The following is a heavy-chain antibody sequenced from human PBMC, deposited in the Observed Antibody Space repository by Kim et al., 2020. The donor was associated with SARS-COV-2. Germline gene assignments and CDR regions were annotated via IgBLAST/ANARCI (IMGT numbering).Heavy chain of an antibody. CDR3: ARPALRYFDWSSTGRYYYGMDV. Sequence: SVKVSCKASGGTFSSYAISWVRQAPGQGLEWMGGIIPIFGTANYAQKFQGRVTITADESTSTAYMELSSLRSEDTAVYYCARPALRYFDWSSTGRYYYGMDVWGQGTTVTVSS. V-gene: IGHV1-69*13. CDR2: IIPIFGTA. CDR1: GGTFSSYA. J-gene: IGHJ6*02. D-gene: IGHD3-9*01.